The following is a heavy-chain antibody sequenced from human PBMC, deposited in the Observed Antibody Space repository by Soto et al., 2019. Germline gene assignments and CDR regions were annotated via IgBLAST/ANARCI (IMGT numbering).Heavy chain of an antibody. CDR2: MSHSGGT. D-gene: IGHD1-1*01. CDR3: ARVERGTATTVVDAFDI. J-gene: IGHJ3*02. V-gene: IGHV4-61*01. CDR1: GGSVNSGNYY. Sequence: SETLSHPCAVFGGSVNSGNYYWIWIRQPPGKGLEWIGEMSHSGGTHFNPSLKSRVTISVDTSKNQFSLKMSSVTAADTALYYCARVERGTATTVVDAFDIWGPGTMVTVS.